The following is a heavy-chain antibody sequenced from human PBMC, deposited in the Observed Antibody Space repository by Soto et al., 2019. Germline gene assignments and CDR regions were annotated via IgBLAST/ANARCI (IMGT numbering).Heavy chain of an antibody. CDR3: ARATKYCSGGSCYSDWYFDL. CDR1: GYTFTSYD. Sequence: QVQLVQSGAEVKKPGASVKVSCKASGYTFTSYDINWVRQATGQGLEWMGWMNPNSGNTGYAQKFQGRVTMTRNTSISTAYMELISLRSEDTAVYYCARATKYCSGGSCYSDWYFDLWGRGTLVTVSS. D-gene: IGHD2-15*01. J-gene: IGHJ2*01. CDR2: MNPNSGNT. V-gene: IGHV1-8*01.